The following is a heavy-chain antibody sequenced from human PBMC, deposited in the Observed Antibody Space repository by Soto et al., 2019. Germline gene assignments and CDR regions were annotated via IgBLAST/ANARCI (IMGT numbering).Heavy chain of an antibody. CDR1: GGSISSSSYY. J-gene: IGHJ4*02. Sequence: QLQLQESGPGLVKPSETLSLTCTVSGGSISSSSYYWGWIRQPPGKGLEWIGSIYYSGSTYYNPSLKSRVTISVDTSKNQFSPKLSSVTAADTAVYYCARHATYYYDSSGPMFDYWGQGTLVTVSS. CDR3: ARHATYYYDSSGPMFDY. CDR2: IYYSGST. V-gene: IGHV4-39*01. D-gene: IGHD3-22*01.